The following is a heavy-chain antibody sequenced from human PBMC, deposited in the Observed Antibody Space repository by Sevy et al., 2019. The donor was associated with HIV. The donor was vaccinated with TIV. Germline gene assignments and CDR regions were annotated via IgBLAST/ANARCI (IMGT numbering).Heavy chain of an antibody. D-gene: IGHD3-3*01. CDR1: GYTFNNAW. CDR3: TGATVFGATWFDP. V-gene: IGHV3-15*01. J-gene: IGHJ5*02. CDR2: IKSKTDGGSA. Sequence: GESLKISCAASGYTFNNAWMSWVRQAPGKGLEWLGRIKSKTDGGSAEYASPVKGRFTISRDDSKSTLYLQMNRLRTEDTGVYYCTGATVFGATWFDPWGQGALVTVSS.